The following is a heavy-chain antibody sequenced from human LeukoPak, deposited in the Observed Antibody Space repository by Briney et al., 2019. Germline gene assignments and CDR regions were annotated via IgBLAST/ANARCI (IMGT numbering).Heavy chain of an antibody. V-gene: IGHV4-34*01. Sequence: KTSETLSLTCTVSGGSISSYYWSWIRQPPGKGLEWIGEINHSGSTNYNPSLKSRVTISVDTSKNQFSLKLSSVTAADTAVYYCARGPYDSSGYYFDYWGQGTLVTVSS. D-gene: IGHD3-22*01. CDR3: ARGPYDSSGYYFDY. CDR2: INHSGST. CDR1: GGSISSYY. J-gene: IGHJ4*02.